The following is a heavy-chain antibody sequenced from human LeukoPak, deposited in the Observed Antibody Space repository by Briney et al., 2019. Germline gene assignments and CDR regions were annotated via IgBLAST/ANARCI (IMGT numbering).Heavy chain of an antibody. Sequence: SETLSLTCTVSGNSFGDYYWSWIRQPAGKGLEWIGRISGSGTITYNPALQSRLTISIDTSKNQFSLKLMSVTAADTAVYYCARDSGTTGEVKFDPWGQGILVTVSS. CDR3: ARDSGTTGEVKFDP. J-gene: IGHJ5*02. V-gene: IGHV4-4*07. CDR1: GNSFGDYY. D-gene: IGHD3-10*01. CDR2: ISGSGTI.